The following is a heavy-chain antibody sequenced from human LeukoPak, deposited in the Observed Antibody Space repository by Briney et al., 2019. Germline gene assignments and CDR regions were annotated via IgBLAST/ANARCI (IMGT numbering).Heavy chain of an antibody. CDR3: ARSGSGYLRYYFDY. Sequence: PSETLSLTCTVSGGSISTTNYYWGWIRQPPGKGLEWIGSIYYSGSTYYNPSLKSRVTIFVDTSKNQFSLKVSSVTAADTAVYYCARSGSGYLRYYFDYWGQGTLVTVSS. J-gene: IGHJ4*02. CDR2: IYYSGST. CDR1: GGSISTTNYY. V-gene: IGHV4-39*07. D-gene: IGHD5-12*01.